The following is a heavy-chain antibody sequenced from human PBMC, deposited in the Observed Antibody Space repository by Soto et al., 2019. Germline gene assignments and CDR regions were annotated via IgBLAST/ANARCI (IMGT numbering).Heavy chain of an antibody. V-gene: IGHV1-3*01. J-gene: IGHJ6*02. Sequence: QVQLVQSGAEVKKPGASVKVSCKASGYTFTNYAIHWVRQSPGQRLEWMGWINAGNGNTKYSQKFQGRVTITRDTSASTAYMELRSLRSEDTAVYYCARGSGGMGVWGQGTTVTVSS. CDR1: GYTFTNYA. CDR3: ARGSGGMGV. CDR2: INAGNGNT.